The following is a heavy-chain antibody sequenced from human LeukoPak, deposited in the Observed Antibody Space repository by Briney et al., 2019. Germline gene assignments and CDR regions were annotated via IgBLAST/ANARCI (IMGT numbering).Heavy chain of an antibody. CDR2: IYYSGST. CDR1: GGSISSYY. V-gene: IGHV4-59*01. D-gene: IGHD6-6*01. CDR3: ARGSSSSSGLALYWYFDL. J-gene: IGHJ2*01. Sequence: SETLSLTCSVSGGSISSYYWSWIRQPPGKGLEWIGYIYYSGSTNYNPSLKSRVTISVDTSKNQFSLKLSSVTAADTAVYYCARGSSSSSGLALYWYFDLWGRGTLVTVSS.